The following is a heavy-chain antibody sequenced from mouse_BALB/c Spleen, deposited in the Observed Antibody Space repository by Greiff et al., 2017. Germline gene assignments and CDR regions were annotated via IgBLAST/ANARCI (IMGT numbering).Heavy chain of an antibody. Sequence: QVQLQQPGAELVRPGASVKLSCKASGYTFTSYWINWVKQRPGQGLEWIGNIYPSDSYTNYNQKFKGKATLTVDKSSSTAYMQLSSLTSEDSAVYYCARPGLRRYYAMDYWGQGTSVTVSS. CDR2: IYPSDSYT. CDR3: ARPGLRRYYAMDY. J-gene: IGHJ4*01. V-gene: IGHV1-69*02. CDR1: GYTFTSYW. D-gene: IGHD2-4*01.